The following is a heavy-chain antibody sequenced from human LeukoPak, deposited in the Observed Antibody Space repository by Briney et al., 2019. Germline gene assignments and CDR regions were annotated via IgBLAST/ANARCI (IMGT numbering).Heavy chain of an antibody. Sequence: SETLSLICAVSGRSISSGGYSWSWIRQPPGKGLEWIGYIYYSGSAYYNPSLRSRVTISVDASKNQFSLKLSSVTAADTAVYYCARDPHGSGSYGFDYWGQGTLVTVSS. CDR2: IYYSGSA. J-gene: IGHJ4*02. CDR3: ARDPHGSGSYGFDY. V-gene: IGHV4-30-4*07. CDR1: GRSISSGGYS. D-gene: IGHD3-10*01.